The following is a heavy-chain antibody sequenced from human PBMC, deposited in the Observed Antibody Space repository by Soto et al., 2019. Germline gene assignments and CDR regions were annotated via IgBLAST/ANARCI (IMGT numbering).Heavy chain of an antibody. CDR1: GGSVSSGSYY. CDR2: IYYIGST. CDR3: ARGIEVWDQCRYYYGMDV. J-gene: IGHJ6*02. Sequence: QVQLQESGPGLVKPSETLSLTCTVSGGSVSSGSYYWSWIRQPPGKGLEWIGYIYYIGSTNYNPSLTSRVTISVDTSKKQFSLKLSSVTAADTAVYYCARGIEVWDQCRYYYGMDVWGQGTTVTVSS. D-gene: IGHD1-26*01. V-gene: IGHV4-61*01.